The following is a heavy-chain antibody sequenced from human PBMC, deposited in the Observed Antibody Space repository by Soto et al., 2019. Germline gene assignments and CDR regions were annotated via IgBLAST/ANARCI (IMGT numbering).Heavy chain of an antibody. Sequence: ASVKVSCKASGYTFTSYGISWVRQAPGQGLEWMGWISAYNGNTNYAQKLQGRVTMTTDTSTSTAYMELRSLRSDDTAVYYCARDKWIGSGSRYNWFDPWGQGTLVTVSS. J-gene: IGHJ5*02. V-gene: IGHV1-18*01. CDR2: ISAYNGNT. CDR1: GYTFTSYG. CDR3: ARDKWIGSGSRYNWFDP. D-gene: IGHD6-25*01.